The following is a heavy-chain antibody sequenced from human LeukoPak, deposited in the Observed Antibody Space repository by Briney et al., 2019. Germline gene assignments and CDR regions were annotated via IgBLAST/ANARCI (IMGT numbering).Heavy chain of an antibody. CDR1: GGSFSGYY. CDR3: ARGLTPTYYFDY. Sequence: SETLSLTCAVYGGSFSGYYWSWIRQPPGKGLEWIGEINHSGSTNYNPPLKSRVTISVDTSKNQFSLKLSSVTAADTAVYYCARGLTPTYYFDYWGQGTLVTVSS. J-gene: IGHJ4*02. CDR2: INHSGST. V-gene: IGHV4-34*01.